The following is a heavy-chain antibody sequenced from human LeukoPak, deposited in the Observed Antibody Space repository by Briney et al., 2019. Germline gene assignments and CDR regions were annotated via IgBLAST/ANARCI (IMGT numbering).Heavy chain of an antibody. D-gene: IGHD3-10*01. V-gene: IGHV3-23*01. CDR1: GFTFSSYA. CDR3: AKGMVRGVIPTMDV. Sequence: PGGSLRLSCAASGFTFSSYAMSWVRQAPGKGLEWISAISGSGGSTYYADSVKGRFTISRDNSKNTLYLQMNSLRAEDTAVYYCAKGMVRGVIPTMDVWGQGTTVTVSS. J-gene: IGHJ6*02. CDR2: ISGSGGST.